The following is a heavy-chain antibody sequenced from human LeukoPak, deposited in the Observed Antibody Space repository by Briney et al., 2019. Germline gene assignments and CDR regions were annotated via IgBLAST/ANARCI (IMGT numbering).Heavy chain of an antibody. CDR2: ISRSGDGT. CDR1: GFTFSSYA. Sequence: GGSLRLSCAASGFTFSSYAMSWVRQAPGKGLEWVSAISRSGDGTYYADSVKGRFTISRDNSKNTLFLQMNSLRTEDTAVYYCAKSRHTAPDYWGQGTLVTVSS. D-gene: IGHD5-18*01. CDR3: AKSRHTAPDY. J-gene: IGHJ4*02. V-gene: IGHV3-23*01.